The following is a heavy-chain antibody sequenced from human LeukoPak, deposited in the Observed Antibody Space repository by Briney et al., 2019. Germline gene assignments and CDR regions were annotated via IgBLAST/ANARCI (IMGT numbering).Heavy chain of an antibody. V-gene: IGHV4-30-2*01. CDR2: IYHSGST. CDR3: ARGQGDTDAFDI. CDR1: GGSISSGGYS. Sequence: SETLSLTCTVPGGSISSGGYSWSWIRQPPGKGLEWIGYIYHSGSTYYNPSLKSRVTISVDRSKNQFSLKLSSVTAADTAVYYCARGQGDTDAFDIWGQGTMVTVSS. J-gene: IGHJ3*02.